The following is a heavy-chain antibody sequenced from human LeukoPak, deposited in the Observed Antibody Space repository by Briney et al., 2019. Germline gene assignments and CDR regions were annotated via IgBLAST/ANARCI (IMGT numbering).Heavy chain of an antibody. CDR1: GFTFSSYE. CDR3: APRPRYCSSTSCP. Sequence: GGSLRLSCAASGFTFSSYEMNWVRQAPGKGLEWISYISSSGSTVYYADSVKGRFTISRDNAKNSLYLQMNSLRAGDTALYYCAPRPRYCSSTSCPWGQGTLVTVSS. CDR2: ISSSGSTV. J-gene: IGHJ5*02. D-gene: IGHD2-2*01. V-gene: IGHV3-48*03.